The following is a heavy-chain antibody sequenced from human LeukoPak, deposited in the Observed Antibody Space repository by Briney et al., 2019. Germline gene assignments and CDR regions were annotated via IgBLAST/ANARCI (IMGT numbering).Heavy chain of an antibody. Sequence: PGGSLRLSCAASGFTFSSYAMTWVRQAPGRGLEWVSVISGSGGSTYCADSVKGRFTISRDNSKNTLYLQMNSLRAEDTAVYYCAKGNRARESFYFDYWGQGTLVTVSS. D-gene: IGHD2/OR15-2a*01. J-gene: IGHJ4*02. CDR3: AKGNRARESFYFDY. CDR1: GFTFSSYA. V-gene: IGHV3-23*01. CDR2: ISGSGGST.